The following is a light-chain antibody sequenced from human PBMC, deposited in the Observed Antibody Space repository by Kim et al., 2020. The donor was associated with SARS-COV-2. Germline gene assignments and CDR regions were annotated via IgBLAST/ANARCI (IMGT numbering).Light chain of an antibody. V-gene: IGLV3-1*01. J-gene: IGLJ3*02. CDR1: KLGDKY. CDR2: QDS. Sequence: SYELTQPPSVSVSPGQTAIITCSGDKLGDKYACWYQQKPGQSPVLVIYQDSKRPSGIPELFSGSNSGNTATLTISGTQAMDEADYYCQAWDSSTVVFGGG. CDR3: QAWDSSTVV.